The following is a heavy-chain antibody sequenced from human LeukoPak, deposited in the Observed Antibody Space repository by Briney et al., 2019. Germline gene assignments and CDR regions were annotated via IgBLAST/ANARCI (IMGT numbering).Heavy chain of an antibody. J-gene: IGHJ4*02. CDR1: GGSFSGYY. CDR2: INHSGST. Sequence: PSETLSLTCAVYGGSFSGYYWSWIRQPPGKGLEWIGEINHSGSTNYNPSLKSRVTISVDTSKNQFSLKLSSVTAADTAVYYCASLPSRYFDWLLRGYFDYWGQGTLVTVSS. CDR3: ASLPSRYFDWLLRGYFDY. V-gene: IGHV4-34*01. D-gene: IGHD3-9*01.